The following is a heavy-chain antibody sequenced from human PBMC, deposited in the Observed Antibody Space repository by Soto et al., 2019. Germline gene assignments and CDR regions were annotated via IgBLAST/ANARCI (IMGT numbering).Heavy chain of an antibody. J-gene: IGHJ6*02. D-gene: IGHD6-19*01. CDR1: GGSISSSNW. CDR3: ARDGSSGWSGGYYYYGMDV. CDR2: IYHSGST. Sequence: SETLSLTCAVSGGSISSSNWWSWVRQPPGKGLEWIGEIYHSGSTNYNPSLKSRVTISVDKSKNQFSLKLSSVTAADTAVYYCARDGSSGWSGGYYYYGMDVWGQGTTVTVSS. V-gene: IGHV4-4*02.